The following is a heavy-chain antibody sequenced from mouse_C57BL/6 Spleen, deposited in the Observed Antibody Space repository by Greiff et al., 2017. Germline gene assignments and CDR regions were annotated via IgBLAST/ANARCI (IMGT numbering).Heavy chain of an antibody. V-gene: IGHV7-3*01. D-gene: IGHD4-1*01. CDR1: GFTFTDYY. J-gene: IGHJ2*01. CDR2: IRNKANGYTT. CDR3: ARLTGTYYFDY. Sequence: EVKVEESGGGLVQPGGSLSLSCAASGFTFTDYYMSWVRQPPGKALEWLGFIRNKANGYTTEYSASVKGRFTISRDNSQSILYLQMNALRAEDSATYYCARLTGTYYFDYWGQGTTLTVSS.